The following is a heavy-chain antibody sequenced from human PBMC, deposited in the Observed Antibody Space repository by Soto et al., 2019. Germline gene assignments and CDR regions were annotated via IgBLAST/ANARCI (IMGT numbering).Heavy chain of an antibody. Sequence: ASVKVSCKASGYTFTSYGISWARQAPGQGLERMGWISAYTGNTNYAQKHQGTVTMTTDTSTSTAYMELRSLRSDDTAVYYCARDGTYYDFWSGYYTGIGMLVYCGQGALVTVSS. CDR3: ARDGTYYDFWSGYYTGIGMLVY. J-gene: IGHJ4*02. CDR1: GYTFTSYG. D-gene: IGHD3-3*01. CDR2: ISAYTGNT. V-gene: IGHV1-18*01.